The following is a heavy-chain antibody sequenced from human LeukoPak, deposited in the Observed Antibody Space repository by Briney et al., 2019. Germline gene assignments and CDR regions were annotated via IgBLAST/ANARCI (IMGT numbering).Heavy chain of an antibody. J-gene: IGHJ4*02. CDR2: ISSSSSYI. V-gene: IGHV3-21*01. CDR3: ARVLRRMLAEDFDY. D-gene: IGHD2-8*01. CDR1: GFTFSSYS. Sequence: GGSLRLSCAASGFTFSSYSMNWVRQAPGKGLEWVSSISSSSSYIYYADSVKGRFTISRDNAKNSLYLQMNSLRAEDKAVYYCARVLRRMLAEDFDYWGQGTLVTVSS.